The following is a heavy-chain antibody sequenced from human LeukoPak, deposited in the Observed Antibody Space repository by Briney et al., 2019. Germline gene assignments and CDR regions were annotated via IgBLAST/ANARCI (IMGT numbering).Heavy chain of an antibody. CDR3: ARDRGGHFDY. D-gene: IGHD3-10*01. CDR2: ISSNGGST. J-gene: IGHJ4*02. V-gene: IGHV3-64*01. Sequence: GGSLRLSCAASGFTFSSYATHWVRQAPGKGLEYVSAISSNGGSTYYANSVKGRFTISRDNSKNTLYLQMGSLRAEDMAVYYCARDRGGHFDYWGQGTLVTVSS. CDR1: GFTFSSYA.